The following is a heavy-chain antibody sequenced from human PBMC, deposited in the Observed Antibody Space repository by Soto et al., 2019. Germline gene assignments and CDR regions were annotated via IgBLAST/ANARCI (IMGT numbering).Heavy chain of an antibody. Sequence: GASVKVSCKASGYTFTSYGISWVRQAPGQGLERMGWISAYNGNTNYAQKLQGRVTMTTDTSTSTAYMELRSLRSDDTAVYYCARDYYDSSCYSNWFDPWGQGTLVTVSS. J-gene: IGHJ5*02. D-gene: IGHD3-22*01. V-gene: IGHV1-18*01. CDR1: GYTFTSYG. CDR2: ISAYNGNT. CDR3: ARDYYDSSCYSNWFDP.